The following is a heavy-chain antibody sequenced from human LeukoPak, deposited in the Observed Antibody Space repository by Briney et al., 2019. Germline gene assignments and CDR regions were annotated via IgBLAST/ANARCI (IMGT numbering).Heavy chain of an antibody. CDR3: ARDARGSNTGDY. Sequence: GGSLTLSCAASGFTFSSYEMNWVRQAPGKGLEGVSWITTSGNTAYYADSVKGRFTISRDNAKNSLYLQMNGLRVEDTGFYYCARDARGSNTGDYWGQGTLVTVSS. V-gene: IGHV3-48*03. D-gene: IGHD2-8*02. CDR1: GFTFSSYE. J-gene: IGHJ4*02. CDR2: ITTSGNTA.